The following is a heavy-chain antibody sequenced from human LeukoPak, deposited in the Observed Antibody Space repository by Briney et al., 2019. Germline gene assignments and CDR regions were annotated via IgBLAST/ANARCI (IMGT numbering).Heavy chain of an antibody. CDR1: GFTLSSYW. V-gene: IGHV3-74*01. CDR2: ISSDESST. Sequence: PGGSLRLSCVVSGFTLSSYWMHWVRQAPGKGLVWVSRISSDESSTSSADSVKGRFTISRDNAKNTLYLQMNSLRAEDTAVYYCARGPPYYDSSGYYYGGTAFDIWGQGTMVTVSS. CDR3: ARGPPYYDSSGYYYGGTAFDI. D-gene: IGHD3-22*01. J-gene: IGHJ3*02.